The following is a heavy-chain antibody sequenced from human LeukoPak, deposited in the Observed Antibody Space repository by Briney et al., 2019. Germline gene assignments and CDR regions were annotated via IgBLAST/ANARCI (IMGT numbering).Heavy chain of an antibody. V-gene: IGHV4-4*07. Sequence: SEALSLTCSVSGGSISSYYWSWIRQPAGKGLEWIGRISTSGSTNYNPSLKSRVTMSVDTSKSQLSLKLSSVTAADTAVYYCARTPYSSGWYGFDYWGQGTLVTVSS. J-gene: IGHJ4*02. CDR2: ISTSGST. CDR1: GGSISSYY. D-gene: IGHD6-19*01. CDR3: ARTPYSSGWYGFDY.